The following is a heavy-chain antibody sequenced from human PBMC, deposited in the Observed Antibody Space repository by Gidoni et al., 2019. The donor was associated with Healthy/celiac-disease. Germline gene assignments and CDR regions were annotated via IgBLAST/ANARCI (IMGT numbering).Heavy chain of an antibody. D-gene: IGHD5-18*01. CDR2: ISGSGGST. V-gene: IGHV3-23*04. CDR1: GITFSSYA. CDR3: AKVGTAMGLFDY. J-gene: IGHJ4*02. Sequence: EVQLVESGGGLVQPGGSLRLSCAASGITFSSYAMSWVRQAPGKGLEWDSAISGSGGSTYYADSVKVRFTISRDNSKNTLYLQMNSLRAEDTAVYYCAKVGTAMGLFDYWGQGTLVTVSS.